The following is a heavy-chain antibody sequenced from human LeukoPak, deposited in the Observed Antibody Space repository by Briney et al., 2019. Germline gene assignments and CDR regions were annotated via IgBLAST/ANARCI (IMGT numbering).Heavy chain of an antibody. J-gene: IGHJ4*02. CDR3: VRDPRDGYGHFDC. V-gene: IGHV3-66*02. CDR1: GFTFSGNH. Sequence: PGGSLRLSCVVSGFTFSGNHMNWVRQAPGKGLEWVSVIYSDGDTYYADSVKGRFTISRDNSKNTLYLQMNSLKPEDTAVYYCVRDPRDGYGHFDCWGQGTLVTVSS. CDR2: IYSDGDT. D-gene: IGHD5-24*01.